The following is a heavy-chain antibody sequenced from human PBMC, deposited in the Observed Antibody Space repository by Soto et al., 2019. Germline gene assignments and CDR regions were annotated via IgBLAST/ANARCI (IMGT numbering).Heavy chain of an antibody. V-gene: IGHV3-9*01. CDR1: GFTFDDYS. Sequence: PEGSLRLSCAASGFTFDDYSMHWVRQAPGKGLEWVSGISWDSGSIGYADSEKGRFTISRDNAKNSLYLQMNSLRAEDTAVYYCARATYYYGRSGYLYYFDYWGQGALVTVSS. D-gene: IGHD3-22*01. CDR2: ISWDSGSI. J-gene: IGHJ4*02. CDR3: ARATYYYGRSGYLYYFDY.